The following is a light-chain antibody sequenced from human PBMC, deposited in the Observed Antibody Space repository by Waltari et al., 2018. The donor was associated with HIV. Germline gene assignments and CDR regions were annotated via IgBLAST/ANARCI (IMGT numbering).Light chain of an antibody. CDR2: EVS. CDR1: SSDVGSYNL. V-gene: IGLV2-23*02. J-gene: IGLJ1*01. CDR3: CSYAGSSTDV. Sequence: QSALTQPSSLSGSPGHSITISCTGTSSDVGSYNLVSWYQQHPGKAPKLMIYEVSKRTSGVSNRLSGAKSGKTASLTISGLQAEDEADYYCCSYAGSSTDVFGTGTKVTVL.